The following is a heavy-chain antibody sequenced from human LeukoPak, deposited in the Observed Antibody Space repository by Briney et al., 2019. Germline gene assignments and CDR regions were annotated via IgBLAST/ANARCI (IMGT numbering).Heavy chain of an antibody. CDR3: ARTTLPPYYYDSSTYDY. CDR1: GYIFW. Sequence: GESLKISCLASGYIFWIAWLRQMPGRGLEWMGTFYPGDSDTRYSPSFQGQVTISADKSINTAYLQWSSLKASDTAMYFCARTTLPPYYYDSSTYDYWGQGTLVTVSS. CDR2: FYPGDSDT. D-gene: IGHD3-22*01. V-gene: IGHV5-51*01. J-gene: IGHJ4*02.